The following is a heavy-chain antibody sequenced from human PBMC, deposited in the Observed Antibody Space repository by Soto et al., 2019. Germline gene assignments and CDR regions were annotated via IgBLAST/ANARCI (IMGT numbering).Heavy chain of an antibody. CDR1: GGSISSYY. Sequence: SETLSLTSTVSGGSISSYYWSWIRQPPGKGLEWIGYIYYSGSTNYNPSLKSRVTISVDTSKNQFSLKLSSVTAADTAVYYCARDRRVGWFDPWGQGTLVTVSS. CDR3: ARDRRVGWFDP. CDR2: IYYSGST. J-gene: IGHJ5*02. V-gene: IGHV4-59*01.